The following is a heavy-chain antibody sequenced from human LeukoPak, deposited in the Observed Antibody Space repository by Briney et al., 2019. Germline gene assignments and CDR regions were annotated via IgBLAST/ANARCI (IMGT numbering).Heavy chain of an antibody. D-gene: IGHD2-2*01. Sequence: SETLSLTCTVSGGSTSSYYWSWIRQPPGKGLEWIGYIYYSGSTNYNPSLKSRVTISVDTSKNQFSLKLSSVTAADTAVYYCASQIPAADMGSFDPWGQGTLVTVSS. CDR2: IYYSGST. CDR3: ASQIPAADMGSFDP. CDR1: GGSTSSYY. V-gene: IGHV4-59*01. J-gene: IGHJ5*02.